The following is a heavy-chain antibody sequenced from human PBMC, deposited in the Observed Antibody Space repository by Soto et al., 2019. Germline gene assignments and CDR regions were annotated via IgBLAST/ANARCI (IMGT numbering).Heavy chain of an antibody. D-gene: IGHD5-12*01. CDR2: FDPEDGET. V-gene: IGHV1-24*01. CDR3: ATSRPSGYDWGADYFDY. Sequence: ASVKVSCKVSGYTLTELSMHWVRQAPGKGLEWMGGFDPEDGETIYAQKFQGRVTMTEDTSTDTAYMELSSLRSEDTAVYYCATSRPSGYDWGADYFDYWGHGTLVTVSS. CDR1: GYTLTELS. J-gene: IGHJ4*01.